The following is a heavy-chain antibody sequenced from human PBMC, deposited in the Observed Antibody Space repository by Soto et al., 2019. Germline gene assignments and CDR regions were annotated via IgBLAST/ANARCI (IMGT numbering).Heavy chain of an antibody. CDR2: ISYDGSYK. CDR3: AKSQLGPYDYVWGSYRSFDY. V-gene: IGHV3-30*18. D-gene: IGHD3-16*02. J-gene: IGHJ4*02. CDR1: GFTFSNYG. Sequence: QVQLVESGGGVVQPGRSLRLSCAASGFTFSNYGMHWVRQAPGKGLEWVALISYDGSYKYYADSVKGRFTISRDNSKNTLYLQMNSLRTEDTAVYYCAKSQLGPYDYVWGSYRSFDYWGQGMLVTVSS.